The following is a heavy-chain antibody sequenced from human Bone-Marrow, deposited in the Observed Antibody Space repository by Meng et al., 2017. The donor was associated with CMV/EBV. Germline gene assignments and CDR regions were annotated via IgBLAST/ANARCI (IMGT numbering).Heavy chain of an antibody. J-gene: IGHJ4*02. CDR1: GGSF. CDR3: ARGGRRPITAAGTLDD. D-gene: IGHD6-13*01. V-gene: IGHV4-34*01. CDR2: INHGGDT. Sequence: GSLRLSCAIYGGSFWSWIRQPPGKGLEWSGEINHGGDTNYNPSLKSRVTMSADTSKNQFSLKLRSLTAADTAVYYCARGGRRPITAAGTLDDWGQGALVTGFS.